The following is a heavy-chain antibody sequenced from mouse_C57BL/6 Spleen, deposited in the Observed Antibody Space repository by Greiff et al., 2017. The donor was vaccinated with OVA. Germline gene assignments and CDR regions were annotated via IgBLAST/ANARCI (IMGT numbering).Heavy chain of an antibody. CDR1: GYAFTNYL. J-gene: IGHJ3*01. D-gene: IGHD1-1*01. Sequence: VQLQQSGAELVRPGTSVKVSCKASGYAFTNYLIQWVKQRPGQGLEWIGVILPGSGGTNYNEKFKDKATLTADKSSSTAYMQLSSLTSEDAAGYICARKYYDSCPWYGCWGTGTMVT. V-gene: IGHV1-54*01. CDR3: ARKYYDSCPWYGC. CDR2: ILPGSGGT.